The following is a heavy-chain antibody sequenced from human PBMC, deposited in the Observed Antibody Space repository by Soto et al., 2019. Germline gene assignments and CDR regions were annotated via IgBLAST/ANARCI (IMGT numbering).Heavy chain of an antibody. Sequence: GGSLRLSCAASGFTFSSYGMHWVRQAPGKGLEWVAVISYDGSNKYYADSVKGRFTISRDNSKNTLYLQMNSLRAEDTAVYYCAKDRVYSGYDQVDFDYWGQGTLVTVSS. J-gene: IGHJ4*02. D-gene: IGHD5-12*01. CDR2: ISYDGSNK. V-gene: IGHV3-30*18. CDR1: GFTFSSYG. CDR3: AKDRVYSGYDQVDFDY.